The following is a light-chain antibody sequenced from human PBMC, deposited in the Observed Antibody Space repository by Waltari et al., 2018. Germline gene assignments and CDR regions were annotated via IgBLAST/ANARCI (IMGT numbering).Light chain of an antibody. J-gene: IGLJ2*01. CDR3: SSYTSSSTVV. V-gene: IGLV2-14*01. CDR1: SYDVGGYNS. Sequence: QSALTQPASVSGSPGQSITISCTGTSYDVGGYNSCSWYQQHPGKAPKPMIFEVSNRPSGVSNRFSGSKSGNTASLTISGLQAEDEADYYCSSYTSSSTVVFGGGTKLTVL. CDR2: EVS.